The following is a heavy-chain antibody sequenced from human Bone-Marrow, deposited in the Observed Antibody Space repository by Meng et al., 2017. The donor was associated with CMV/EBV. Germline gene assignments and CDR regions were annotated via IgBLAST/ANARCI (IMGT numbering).Heavy chain of an antibody. V-gene: IGHV3-48*03. D-gene: IGHD3-3*01. J-gene: IGHJ6*02. CDR2: ISSSGSTI. CDR3: ARGYYDFWSGGGCMDV. CDR1: GFTFSSYE. Sequence: GESLKISCAASGFTFSSYEMNWVRQAPGKGLEWVSYISSSGSTIYYADSVKGRFTISRDNAKNSLFLQMNSLRAEDTAVYYCARGYYDFWSGGGCMDVWGQGTTVTVSS.